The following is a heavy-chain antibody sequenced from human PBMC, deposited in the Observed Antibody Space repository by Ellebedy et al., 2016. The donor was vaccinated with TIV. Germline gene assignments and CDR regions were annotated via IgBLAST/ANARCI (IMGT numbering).Heavy chain of an antibody. CDR1: GFTVSSNY. Sequence: GGSLRLSXAASGFTVSSNYMSWVRQAPGKGLEWVSVIYSGGSTYYADSVKGRFTISRDNSKNTLYLQMNSLRAEDTAVYYCARDRVVTAMRYYYYGMDVWGQGTTVTVSS. J-gene: IGHJ6*02. CDR3: ARDRVVTAMRYYYYGMDV. V-gene: IGHV3-53*01. CDR2: IYSGGST. D-gene: IGHD2-21*02.